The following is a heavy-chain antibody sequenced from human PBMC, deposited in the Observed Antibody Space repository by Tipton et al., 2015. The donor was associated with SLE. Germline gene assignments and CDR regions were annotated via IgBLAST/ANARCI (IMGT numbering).Heavy chain of an antibody. CDR1: GFTFGSNP. J-gene: IGHJ6*02. D-gene: IGHD2-2*01. V-gene: IGHV3-30-3*01. Sequence: SLRLSCAASGFTFGSNPMSWVRQAPGKGLEWLTMISFNGGHKLYADSVKGRLTVSRDNSRNTLFLQMNSLRPEDTAIYFCAKRAGYCSSNGCQGGLDVWGQGTTVTVSS. CDR2: ISFNGGHK. CDR3: AKRAGYCSSNGCQGGLDV.